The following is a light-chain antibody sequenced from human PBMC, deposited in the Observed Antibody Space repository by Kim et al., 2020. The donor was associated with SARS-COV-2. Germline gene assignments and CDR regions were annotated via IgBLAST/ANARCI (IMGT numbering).Light chain of an antibody. Sequence: SGPPGESATLSCRARQHVSSQFALYQQKPGQAPRLLSYGASPRATGIPARFSGSGSGTEFSFTISSLQSEDFAVYYCQQYNNWPYTFGQGTKLEI. CDR2: GAS. J-gene: IGKJ2*01. V-gene: IGKV3-15*01. CDR1: QHVSSQ. CDR3: QQYNNWPYT.